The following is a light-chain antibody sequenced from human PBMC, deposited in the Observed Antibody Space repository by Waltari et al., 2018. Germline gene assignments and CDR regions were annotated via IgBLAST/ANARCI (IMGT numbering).Light chain of an antibody. CDR2: GVT. Sequence: HSALTQPASVSGSPGQSITIPCTGTSRDVGGFTAVSWYQQHPGKAPKIGIYGVTRWPPGVSNRFSGSKAGNTATLTISGLQAEDEAEYYCCSYTTSNTYVFGTGTKVTVL. CDR1: SRDVGGFTA. CDR3: CSYTTSNTYV. V-gene: IGLV2-14*03. J-gene: IGLJ1*01.